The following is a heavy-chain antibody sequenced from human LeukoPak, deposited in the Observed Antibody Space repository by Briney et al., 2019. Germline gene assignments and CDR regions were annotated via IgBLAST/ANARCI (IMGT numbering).Heavy chain of an antibody. CDR3: ASSNYDFWSGYYFDY. Sequence: NSSETLSLTCTVSGGSISSGDYYWSWIRQPPGKGLEWIGYIYYSGSTYYNPSLKSRVTISVDTSKNQFSLKLSSVTAADTAVYYCASSNYDFWSGYYFDYWGQGTLVTVSS. V-gene: IGHV4-30-4*01. CDR2: IYYSGST. J-gene: IGHJ4*02. CDR1: GGSISSGDYY. D-gene: IGHD3-3*01.